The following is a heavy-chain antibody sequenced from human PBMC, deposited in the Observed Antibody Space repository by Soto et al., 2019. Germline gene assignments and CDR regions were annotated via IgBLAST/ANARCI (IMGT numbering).Heavy chain of an antibody. CDR1: GYTFTSYG. V-gene: IGHV1-18*01. D-gene: IGHD2-2*01. Sequence: QVQLVQSGAEVKKPGASVKVSCKASGYTFTSYGISWVRQAPGQGLEWMGWISAYNGNTNYAQKLQGRVTMTTDTSTSTAYMELRSLRSDDTAVYYCARELKLGYCSSTSCSNYYYYGMDVWGKGTTVTVSS. CDR2: ISAYNGNT. CDR3: ARELKLGYCSSTSCSNYYYYGMDV. J-gene: IGHJ6*04.